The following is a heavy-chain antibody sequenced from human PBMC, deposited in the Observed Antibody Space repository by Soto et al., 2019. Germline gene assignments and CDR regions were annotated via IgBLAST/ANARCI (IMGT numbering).Heavy chain of an antibody. CDR2: IYYSGST. CDR1: GGAISSGGYY. D-gene: IGHD3-10*01. J-gene: IGHJ4*02. V-gene: IGHV4-31*03. Sequence: PSETLSLTCTVSGGAISSGGYYWSWIRQHPGKGLEWIGYIYYSGSTYYNPSLKSRVTISVDTSKNRFSLKLSSVTAADTAVYYCARGGAYYYGSGSFFDYWGQGTLVTVSS. CDR3: ARGGAYYYGSGSFFDY.